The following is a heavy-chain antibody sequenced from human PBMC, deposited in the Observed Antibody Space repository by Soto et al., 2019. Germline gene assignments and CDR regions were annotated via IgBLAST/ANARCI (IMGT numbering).Heavy chain of an antibody. J-gene: IGHJ4*02. CDR3: ARVGDTDFWSGYYSDY. CDR2: ISSTSTYI. V-gene: IGHV3-21*01. D-gene: IGHD3-3*01. CDR1: GFSFSNYN. Sequence: GGSLRLSCAASGFSFSNYNMNWVRQAPGKGLEWVSSISSTSTYIYYADSVKGRFTISRDNAKNSLYLQMKSLRAEDTAVYYCARVGDTDFWSGYYSDYWGQGTLVTVSS.